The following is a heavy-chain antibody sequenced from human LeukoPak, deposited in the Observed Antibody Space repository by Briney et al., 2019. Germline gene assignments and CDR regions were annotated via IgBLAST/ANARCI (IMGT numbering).Heavy chain of an antibody. CDR2: INHSGST. D-gene: IGHD4-23*01. V-gene: IGHV4-34*01. CDR1: GGSFSGYY. CDR3: ARGHSDHYCDND. J-gene: IGHJ4*02. Sequence: SETLSLTCAVYGGSFSGYYWTWIRQPPGKGLEWIGEINHSGSTNYNPSLKSRVTISVDTSKNQFSLELSSVTAADTAVYYCARGHSDHYCDNDWGQGTLVTVSS.